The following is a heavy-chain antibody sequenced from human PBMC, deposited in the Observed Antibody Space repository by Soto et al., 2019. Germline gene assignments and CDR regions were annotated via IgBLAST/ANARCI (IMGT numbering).Heavy chain of an antibody. Sequence: SETLSLTCTVSGGSISSSSYYWGWIRQPPGKGLEWIGSIYFSGTTYYNPSLKSRVTISVDTSKNQFSLKLSSVTAADTAVYYCARTRYGSGSYRYWYFDLWGRGTLVTVSS. J-gene: IGHJ2*01. D-gene: IGHD3-10*01. CDR2: IYFSGTT. CDR3: ARTRYGSGSYRYWYFDL. V-gene: IGHV4-39*01. CDR1: GGSISSSSYY.